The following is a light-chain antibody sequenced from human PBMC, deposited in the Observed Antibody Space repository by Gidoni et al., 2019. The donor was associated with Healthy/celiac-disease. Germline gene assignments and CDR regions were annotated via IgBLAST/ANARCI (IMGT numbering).Light chain of an antibody. CDR3: QQSYSTSKT. CDR1: QSISSY. Sequence: DIQMTQSPSSLSASVGDRVTITCRASQSISSYLNWYQQKPGKAPKLLIYAASSLQSGVPSRFSGSGSGTDFTLTISSLPPEDFATYYCQQSYSTSKTFXXXTKLEIK. CDR2: AAS. V-gene: IGKV1-39*01. J-gene: IGKJ2*01.